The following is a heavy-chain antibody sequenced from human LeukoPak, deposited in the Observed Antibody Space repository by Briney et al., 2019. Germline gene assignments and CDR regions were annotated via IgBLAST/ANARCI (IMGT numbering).Heavy chain of an antibody. J-gene: IGHJ6*02. CDR2: IYYSGST. Sequence: SETLSLTCTVSGGSISSSSYCWGWIRQPPGKGLEWIGSIYYSGSTYYNPSLKSRVTISVDTSKNQFSLKLSSVTAADTAVYYCARLPPKIQLWSHYYGMDVWGQGTTVTVSS. CDR3: ARLPPKIQLWSHYYGMDV. V-gene: IGHV4-39*01. CDR1: GGSISSSSYC. D-gene: IGHD5-18*01.